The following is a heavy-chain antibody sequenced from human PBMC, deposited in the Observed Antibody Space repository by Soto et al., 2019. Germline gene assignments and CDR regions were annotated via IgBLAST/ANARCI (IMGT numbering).Heavy chain of an antibody. CDR3: ARKGVAAAGSDDY. V-gene: IGHV4-34*01. CDR1: GGCFSGCC. D-gene: IGHD6-13*01. Sequence: SETLSLTCAVYGGCFSGCCWSWSRQPPGKGLEWIAEINHSGGTNYNPSLKSRVTISVDTSKNQFSLKLSSVTAADTAVYYCARKGVAAAGSDDYWGQGTLVTVS. CDR2: INHSGGT. J-gene: IGHJ4*02.